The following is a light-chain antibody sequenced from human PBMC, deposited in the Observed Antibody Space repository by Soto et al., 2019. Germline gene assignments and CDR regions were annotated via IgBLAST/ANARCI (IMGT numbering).Light chain of an antibody. CDR3: QQRSNWPPWT. V-gene: IGKV3-11*01. Sequence: EVVLTQSPATLSLSPGERATLSCRASQSVDTYLAWYQQKPGQPPRLLIYDASNRATGILARFSGSGSGTDFTLTITTLEPEDFAVYYCQQRSNWPPWTFGPGTKV. CDR1: QSVDTY. J-gene: IGKJ3*01. CDR2: DAS.